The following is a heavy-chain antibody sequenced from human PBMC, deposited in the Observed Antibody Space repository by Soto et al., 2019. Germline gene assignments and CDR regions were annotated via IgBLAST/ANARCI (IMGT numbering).Heavy chain of an antibody. J-gene: IGHJ4*02. Sequence: SETLSLTCTVYGGSLSGYYWSWIRQPPGKGLEWIGEIHDSGNANYKSSLKSRVTISVDTSKNQFSLKLTSVTAADTAVYYCARETQWLGPHYWGQGTLVTVSS. D-gene: IGHD6-19*01. CDR2: IHDSGNA. V-gene: IGHV4-34*01. CDR1: GGSLSGYY. CDR3: ARETQWLGPHY.